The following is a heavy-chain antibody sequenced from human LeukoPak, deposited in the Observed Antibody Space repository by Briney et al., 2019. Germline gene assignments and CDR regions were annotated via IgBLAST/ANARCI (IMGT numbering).Heavy chain of an antibody. CDR2: IRTKAYGGTT. V-gene: IGHV3-49*04. Sequence: PGGSLRLSCTASGFSFGDYVMSWVRQAPGMGLEWVGLIRTKAYGGTTEYAASVEGRFTISRDDSKTIAYLQMNSLKTEDTAMYYCTRVGDGSGFFNYWGQGALVTVSS. J-gene: IGHJ4*02. CDR3: TRVGDGSGFFNY. CDR1: GFSFGDYV. D-gene: IGHD3-22*01.